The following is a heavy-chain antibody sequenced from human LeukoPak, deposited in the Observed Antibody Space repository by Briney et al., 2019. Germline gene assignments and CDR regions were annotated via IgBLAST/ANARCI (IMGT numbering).Heavy chain of an antibody. D-gene: IGHD1-26*01. Sequence: GGSLRLSCAASGFTFSTYSMNWVRQAPGKGLEWVSYISSSSSIINYAESVRGRFTISRDNAKNLLYLQMNSLRAEDTAVYYCAGRVGATWVDYWGQGTLVTVSS. CDR3: AGRVGATWVDY. CDR2: ISSSSSII. V-gene: IGHV3-48*04. J-gene: IGHJ4*02. CDR1: GFTFSTYS.